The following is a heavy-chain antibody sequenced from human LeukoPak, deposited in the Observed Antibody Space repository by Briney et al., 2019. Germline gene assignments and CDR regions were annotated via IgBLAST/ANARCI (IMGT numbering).Heavy chain of an antibody. CDR2: IYYSGST. CDR3: ARAGAYDSSGYYFLPFDY. Sequence: PSQTLSLTCTVSGGSISSGGYYWSWIRQHPGKGLEWIGYIYYSGSTYYNPSLKSRVTISVDTSKNQFSLKLSSVTAADTAVYYCARAGAYDSSGYYFLPFDYWGQGTQVTVSS. CDR1: GGSISSGGYY. V-gene: IGHV4-31*03. J-gene: IGHJ4*02. D-gene: IGHD3-22*01.